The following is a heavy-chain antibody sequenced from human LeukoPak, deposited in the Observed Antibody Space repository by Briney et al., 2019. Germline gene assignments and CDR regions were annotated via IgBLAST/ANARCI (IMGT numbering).Heavy chain of an antibody. Sequence: GGSLKLSCAASGFTFSGSAMHWVRQASGKGLEGVGRNNSKANSYATADAASVKGRITNSRDESKNTAYLQMNNVQADYTAVYYCTSLGRYYDSTYWGQGTLVTVSS. J-gene: IGHJ4*02. CDR3: TSLGRYYDSTY. V-gene: IGHV3-73*01. D-gene: IGHD3-22*01. CDR1: GFTFSGSA. CDR2: NNSKANSYAT.